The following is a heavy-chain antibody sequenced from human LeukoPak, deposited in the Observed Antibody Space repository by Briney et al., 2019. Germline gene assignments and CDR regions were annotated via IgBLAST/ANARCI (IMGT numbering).Heavy chain of an antibody. CDR1: GGSFSGYY. CDR3: ARVKQWLARQTPNNWFDP. D-gene: IGHD6-19*01. Sequence: SETLSLTCAVYGGSFSGYYWNWIRQPPGKGLEWIGEINHSGGTNYNPSLKSRVTISVDTSKNQFSLKLSSVTAADTAVYYCARVKQWLARQTPNNWFDPWGQGTLVTVSS. CDR2: INHSGGT. V-gene: IGHV4-34*01. J-gene: IGHJ5*02.